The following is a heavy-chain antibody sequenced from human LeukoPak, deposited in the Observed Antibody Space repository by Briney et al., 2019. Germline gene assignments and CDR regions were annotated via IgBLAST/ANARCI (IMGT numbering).Heavy chain of an antibody. CDR2: ISAYNGNT. V-gene: IGHV1-18*01. D-gene: IGHD2-2*01. CDR1: GYTFTSYG. CDR3: ARDRTSIVVVPAAMYYYYGMDV. Sequence: ASVKVSCKASGYTFTSYGISWVRQAPGQGLEWMGWISAYNGNTNYAQKLQGRVTMTTDTSTSTAYMELRSPRSDDTAVYYCARDRTSIVVVPAAMYYYYGMDVWGQGTTVTVSS. J-gene: IGHJ6*02.